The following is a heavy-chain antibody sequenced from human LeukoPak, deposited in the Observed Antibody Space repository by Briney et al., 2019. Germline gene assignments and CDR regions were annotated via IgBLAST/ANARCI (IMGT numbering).Heavy chain of an antibody. CDR3: ARRRYNWNAIDY. V-gene: IGHV3-11*01. J-gene: IGHJ4*02. CDR1: GFTFSDYY. CDR2: ISSSGSTL. Sequence: GGSLRLSCAASGFTFSDYYMSWIRQAPGKGLEWVSYISSSGSTLYYADSVKGRITISRDNAKNSLYLQMNSLRAEDAAVYYCARRRYNWNAIDYWGQGTLVTVSS. D-gene: IGHD1-20*01.